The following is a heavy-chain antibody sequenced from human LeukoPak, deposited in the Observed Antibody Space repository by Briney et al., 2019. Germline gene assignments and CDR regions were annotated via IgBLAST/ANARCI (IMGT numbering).Heavy chain of an antibody. J-gene: IGHJ4*02. CDR2: INPNSGGT. CDR3: ARDPPAYCGGDCYNY. CDR1: GYTFTGYY. D-gene: IGHD2-21*02. Sequence: GAPVKVSCKASGYTFTGYYMHWVRQAPGQGLEWMGWINPNSGGTNYAQKFQGRVTMTRDTSISTAYMELSRLRSDDTAVYYCARDPPAYCGGDCYNYWGQGTLVTVSS. V-gene: IGHV1-2*02.